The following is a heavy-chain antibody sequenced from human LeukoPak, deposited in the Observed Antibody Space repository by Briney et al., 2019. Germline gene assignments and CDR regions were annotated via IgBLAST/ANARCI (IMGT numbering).Heavy chain of an antibody. CDR2: IDPSDSYT. D-gene: IGHD6-19*01. CDR1: GYSFTSYW. V-gene: IGHV5-10-1*01. J-gene: IGHJ5*01. Sequence: GESLRISCKGSGYSFTSYWISWVRQMPGKGLEWMGRIDPSDSYTNYSPSFQGHVTISADKSISTAYLQWSSLKASDTAMYYCARSGGRIAVAGNWFDSWGQGTLVTVSS. CDR3: ARSGGRIAVAGNWFDS.